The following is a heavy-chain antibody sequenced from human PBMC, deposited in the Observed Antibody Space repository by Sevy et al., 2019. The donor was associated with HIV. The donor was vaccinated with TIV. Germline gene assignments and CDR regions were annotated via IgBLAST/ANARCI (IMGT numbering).Heavy chain of an antibody. Sequence: GWSLRLSCVASGFTFSSYSMNWVRQAPGKGLEWVSYISSSSDSSRTLYYADSVKGRFSISRDNAKNSVHLQMTSLRVEDTAVYYCARPDLSGWYFDFWGHGTLVTVSS. D-gene: IGHD6-19*01. CDR3: ARPDLSGWYFDF. CDR1: GFTFSSYS. V-gene: IGHV3-48*01. CDR2: ISSSSDSSRTL. J-gene: IGHJ4*01.